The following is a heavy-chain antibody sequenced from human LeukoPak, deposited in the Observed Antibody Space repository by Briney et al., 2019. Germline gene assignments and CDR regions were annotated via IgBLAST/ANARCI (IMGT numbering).Heavy chain of an antibody. CDR3: ARIRGYHDSSGYSFDY. Sequence: KPSETLSLTCTVSGGSIRGYYWSWIRKPPGKGLEWIGYIYDSGTINYNPSLNSRVTMSVDTSKNQFSLRLRSVTAADTAVYYCARIRGYHDSSGYSFDYWAREPWSPSPQ. D-gene: IGHD3-22*01. CDR2: IYDSGTI. CDR1: GGSIRGYY. V-gene: IGHV4-59*01. J-gene: IGHJ4*02.